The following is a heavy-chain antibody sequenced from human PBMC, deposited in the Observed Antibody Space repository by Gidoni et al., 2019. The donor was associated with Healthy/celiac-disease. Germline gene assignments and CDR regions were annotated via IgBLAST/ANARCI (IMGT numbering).Heavy chain of an antibody. V-gene: IGHV3-20*01. CDR3: ARVSCSSTSCYAVAGAFDI. D-gene: IGHD2-2*01. CDR1: GFTFDDYG. Sequence: EVQLVESGGGVVRPGGSLRLSCAASGFTFDDYGMSWVRQAPGKGLGWVSGINWNGGSTGYADSVKGRFTISRDNAKNSLYLQMNSLRAEDTALYHCARVSCSSTSCYAVAGAFDIWGQGTMVTVSS. CDR2: INWNGGST. J-gene: IGHJ3*02.